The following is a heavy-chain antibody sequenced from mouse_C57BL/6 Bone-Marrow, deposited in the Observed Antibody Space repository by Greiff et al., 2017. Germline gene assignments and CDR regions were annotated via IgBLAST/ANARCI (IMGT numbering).Heavy chain of an antibody. J-gene: IGHJ4*01. CDR2: ISSGGSYT. Sequence: EVKLEESGGDLVKPGGSLKLSCAASGFTFSSYGMSWVRQTPDKRLEWVATISSGGSYTYYPDSVKGRFTISRDNAKNTLYLQISSLKSEDTALYYCARQGGYYAMDYWGQGTSVTVSS. CDR1: GFTFSSYG. V-gene: IGHV5-6*02. CDR3: ARQGGYYAMDY.